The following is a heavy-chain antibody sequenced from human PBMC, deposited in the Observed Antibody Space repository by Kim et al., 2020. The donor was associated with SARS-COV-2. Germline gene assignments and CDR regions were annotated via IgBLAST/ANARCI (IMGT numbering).Heavy chain of an antibody. CDR2: INPSSGGT. CDR3: ATVRMGIPRVRGINDFDY. D-gene: IGHD4-17*01. V-gene: IGHV1-2*02. J-gene: IGHJ4*02. Sequence: ASVKVSCKSSGYPFTNYYIHWVRQAPGQGLDWMGWINPSSGGTNYARKFQGRVTMTSDTSISTAYLEISGLKSDDTAVFYCATVRMGIPRVRGINDFDYWGQGTLVTVSS. CDR1: GYPFTNYY.